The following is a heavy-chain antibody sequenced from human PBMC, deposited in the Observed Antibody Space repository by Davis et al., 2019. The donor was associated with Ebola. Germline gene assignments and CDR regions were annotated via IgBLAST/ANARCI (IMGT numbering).Heavy chain of an antibody. D-gene: IGHD2-15*01. CDR1: GGSFSGYY. Sequence: PSETLSLTCAVYGGSFSGYYRSWIRQPAGKGLEWIGRIYTSGSTNYNPSLKSRVTMSVDTSKNQFSLKLSSVTAADTAVYYCARVNVRGGGSCYDYWGQGTLVTVSS. V-gene: IGHV4-59*10. CDR3: ARVNVRGGGSCYDY. CDR2: IYTSGST. J-gene: IGHJ4*02.